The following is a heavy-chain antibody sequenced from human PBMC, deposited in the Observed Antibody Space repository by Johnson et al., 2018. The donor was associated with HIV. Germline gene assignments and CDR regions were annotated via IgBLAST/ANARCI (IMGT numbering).Heavy chain of an antibody. D-gene: IGHD2-2*02. CDR2: ISYDGSNK. J-gene: IGHJ3*02. Sequence: QVQLVESGGGVVQPGRSLRLSCAASGFTFSSYAMHWVRQAPGKGLEWVAVISYDGSNKYYADSVKGRFTISRDNSKDTLYLQMNRLRAEDTAVYYCASLQGIVVVPAAIGAFDIWGQGTMVTVAS. CDR3: ASLQGIVVVPAAIGAFDI. V-gene: IGHV3-30-3*01. CDR1: GFTFSSYA.